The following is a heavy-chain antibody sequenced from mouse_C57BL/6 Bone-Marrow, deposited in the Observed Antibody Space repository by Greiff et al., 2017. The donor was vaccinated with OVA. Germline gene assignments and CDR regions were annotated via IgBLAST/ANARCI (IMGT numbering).Heavy chain of an antibody. CDR3: AYYDYGYYAMDY. V-gene: IGHV1-59*01. CDR2: IDPSDSYT. D-gene: IGHD2-4*01. J-gene: IGHJ4*01. Sequence: QVQLQQPGAELVRPGTSVSLSCKASGYTFTSYWMHWVKQRPGQGLEWIGVIDPSDSYTNYNQKFKGKATLTVDTSSSTAYMQLSSLTSEDSAVYDCAYYDYGYYAMDYWGQGTSVTVSS. CDR1: GYTFTSYW.